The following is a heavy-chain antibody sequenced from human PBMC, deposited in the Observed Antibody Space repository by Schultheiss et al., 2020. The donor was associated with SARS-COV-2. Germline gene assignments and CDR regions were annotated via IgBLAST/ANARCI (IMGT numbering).Heavy chain of an antibody. D-gene: IGHD6-13*01. V-gene: IGHV4-34*01. CDR2: IYHSGNT. Sequence: SETLSLTCAVYGGSFSGYYWGWIRQPPGKGLEWIGNIYHSGNTYYNPSLKSRVTISVDTSKNQISLKLSSVTAADTAVYYCAKKYSSTWYSGAFDIWGQGTMVTVSS. CDR3: AKKYSSTWYSGAFDI. J-gene: IGHJ3*02. CDR1: GGSFSGYY.